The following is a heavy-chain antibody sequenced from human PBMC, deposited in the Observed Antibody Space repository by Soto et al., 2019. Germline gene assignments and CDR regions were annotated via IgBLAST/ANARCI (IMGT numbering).Heavy chain of an antibody. CDR2: IYYSGST. CDR1: GVSISNVGYY. V-gene: IGHV4-31*02. D-gene: IGHD3-16*01. J-gene: IGHJ4*02. Sequence: PSVTLPLTWTVSGVSISNVGYYLSWIRQHPGKGLEWIGYIYYSGSTYCNPSLKSRVTISVDTSKNQFSLKLSSVTAADTAVYYCARWFGDYWGQGTLVTVSS. CDR3: ARWFGDY.